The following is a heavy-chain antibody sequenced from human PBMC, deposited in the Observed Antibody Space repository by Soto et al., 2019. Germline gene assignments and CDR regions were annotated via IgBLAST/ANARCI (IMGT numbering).Heavy chain of an antibody. CDR3: AKPNLFCSSTSCYDL. D-gene: IGHD2-2*01. J-gene: IGHJ5*02. V-gene: IGHV3-23*01. Sequence: EVQLLESGGGLVQPGGSLRLSCAASGFTFSSYAMSWVRQAPGKGLEWVSVITGSGGSTYYADSVKGRFTISRDNSKNTLYLQMNSLRAEDTAVYYCAKPNLFCSSTSCYDLWGQGTLVTVSS. CDR2: ITGSGGST. CDR1: GFTFSSYA.